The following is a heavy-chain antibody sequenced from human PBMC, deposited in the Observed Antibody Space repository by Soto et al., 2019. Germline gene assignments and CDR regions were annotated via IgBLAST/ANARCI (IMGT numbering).Heavy chain of an antibody. J-gene: IGHJ4*02. CDR1: GFTFSSYS. Sequence: EVQLVESGGGLVKPGGSLRLSCAASGFTFSSYSMNWVRQAPGKGLEWVSSISSSSSYIYYADSVKGRFTISRDNAKNSLYLQMNSLRAEDTAVYYCARGVVFLGSIVATIYTRGFDYWGQGTLVTVSS. V-gene: IGHV3-21*01. D-gene: IGHD5-12*01. CDR3: ARGVVFLGSIVATIYTRGFDY. CDR2: ISSSSSYI.